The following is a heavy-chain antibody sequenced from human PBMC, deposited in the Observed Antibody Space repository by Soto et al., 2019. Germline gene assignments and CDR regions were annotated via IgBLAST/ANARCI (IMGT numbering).Heavy chain of an antibody. CDR2: ITWDAGSA. D-gene: IGHD1-1*01. V-gene: IGHV3-43*01. CDR1: GFTFDDHT. Sequence: GRSRRLSCAGSGFTFDDHTMHWFQQAPGKGLEWVSRITWDAGSAFYADSVRGRFTSSRDNSKNSLYLQMNSLSTEDSALYYCRKEKERIFDYSGRGTPLTVSS. J-gene: IGHJ4*02. CDR3: RKEKERIFDY.